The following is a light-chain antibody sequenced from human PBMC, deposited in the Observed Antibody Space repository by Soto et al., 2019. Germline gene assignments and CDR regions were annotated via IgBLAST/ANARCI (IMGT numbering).Light chain of an antibody. CDR2: DVS. CDR1: SSDVGSYNF. V-gene: IGLV2-11*01. Sequence: QSVLTQPRSVSGSPGQSVTISCTGTSSDVGSYNFVSWYQQYPGKAPKLIIHDVSKRPSGVPDRFSGSKSGNTASLTISGLQAEDEADYHCCSYAGSYTVIFGGGTKLTVL. J-gene: IGLJ2*01. CDR3: CSYAGSYTVI.